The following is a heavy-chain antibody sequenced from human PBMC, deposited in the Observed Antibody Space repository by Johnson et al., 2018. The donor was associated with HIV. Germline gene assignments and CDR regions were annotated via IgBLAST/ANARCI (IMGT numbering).Heavy chain of an antibody. D-gene: IGHD1-1*01. CDR3: AKETRVWYNCNDGSRAFDI. J-gene: IGHJ3*02. V-gene: IGHV3-66*01. Sequence: VQLVESGGGLVQPGGSLRLSCAASGFTVSSNYMTWVRQAPGKGLEWVSVFYSGGSTYYADSVQGRFTISRDNSKKTVYLQMNSLRGEDTAVYYCAKETRVWYNCNDGSRAFDIWGQGTKVTVSS. CDR2: FYSGGST. CDR1: GFTVSSNY.